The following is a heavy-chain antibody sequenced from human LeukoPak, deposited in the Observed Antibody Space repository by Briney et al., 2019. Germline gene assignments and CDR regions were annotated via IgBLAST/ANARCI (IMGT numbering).Heavy chain of an antibody. CDR1: GFSFSSFW. CDR2: IKENGNEQ. D-gene: IGHD1-14*01. J-gene: IGHJ3*02. Sequence: GGSLRLSCAASGFSFSSFWMSWVRQAPGKGPEWVAHIKENGNEQYYADSVKGRFTISRDNAQMSLWLQMNSLRVEDTAVYYCARGPGDFDASDIWGQGTMVTVSS. CDR3: ARGPGDFDASDI. V-gene: IGHV3-7*01.